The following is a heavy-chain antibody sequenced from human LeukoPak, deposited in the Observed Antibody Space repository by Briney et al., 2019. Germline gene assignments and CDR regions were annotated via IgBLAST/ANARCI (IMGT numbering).Heavy chain of an antibody. CDR2: IKQDGSEK. CDR1: GFTFSSYW. V-gene: IGHV3-7*01. CDR3: ARDREEGLFDP. D-gene: IGHD1-26*01. J-gene: IGHJ5*02. Sequence: GGSLRLSCAASGFTFSSYWMSWVRQAPGKGLEWVANIKQDGSEKYYVDSVKGRFTIPRGNAKNSLYLQMNSLRAEDTAVYYCARDREEGLFDPWGQGTLVTVSS.